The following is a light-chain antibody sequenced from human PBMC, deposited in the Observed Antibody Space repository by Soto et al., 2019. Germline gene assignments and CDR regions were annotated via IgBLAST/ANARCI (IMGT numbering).Light chain of an antibody. Sequence: EIVLTQSPGALSLSPGERATLSCRASQSVSSSYLAWYQQKPGQAPRLLIYGASSRATGIPDRFSGSGSGTDFTLTISRLEPKDFAVYYCQQYGSSPTFGQGTRPEI. CDR3: QQYGSSPT. CDR2: GAS. CDR1: QSVSSSY. J-gene: IGKJ5*01. V-gene: IGKV3-20*01.